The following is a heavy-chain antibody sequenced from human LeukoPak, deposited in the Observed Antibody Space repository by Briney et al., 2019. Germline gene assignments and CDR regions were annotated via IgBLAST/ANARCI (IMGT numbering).Heavy chain of an antibody. D-gene: IGHD5-24*01. CDR1: AFTFSNFA. V-gene: IGHV3-30*01. CDR3: PRDAYNFNVFDY. J-gene: IGHJ4*02. CDR2: VSSHGNDG. Sequence: GGSLRLSCAVSAFTFSNFAMHWVRQAPGKGLEWVAVVSSHGNDGYYADSVKGRFTISRDNSKNTLYLQIDSLRAEDTAIYYCPRDAYNFNVFDYRGRGTLGTVSS.